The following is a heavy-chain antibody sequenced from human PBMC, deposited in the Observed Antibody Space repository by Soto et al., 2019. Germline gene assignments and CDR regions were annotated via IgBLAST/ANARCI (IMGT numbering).Heavy chain of an antibody. CDR3: ARDRYCSGGSCYTYYFDY. J-gene: IGHJ4*02. D-gene: IGHD2-15*01. V-gene: IGHV3-21*01. CDR2: ISSSSSYI. CDR1: GFTFSSYS. Sequence: VQLVESGGGLVKPGGSLRLSCAASGFTFSSYSMNWVRQAPGKGLEWVSSISSSSSYIYYADSVKGRFTISRDNAKNSLYLQMNSLRAEDTAVYYCARDRYCSGGSCYTYYFDYWGQGTLVTVSS.